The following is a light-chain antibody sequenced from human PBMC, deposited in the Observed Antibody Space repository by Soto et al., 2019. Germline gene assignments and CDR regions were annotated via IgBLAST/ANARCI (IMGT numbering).Light chain of an antibody. V-gene: IGKV1-5*03. CDR2: KAS. CDR1: QSISNW. CDR3: QQYKSYWYT. Sequence: DIQMTQSPSTLSASVGDRVTITCRASQSISNWLAWYQQRPGKAPKLLIYKASSLESGVPSRFSGSASGTEFTLTISSLQPDDFATYYCQQYKSYWYTFGPGTRLEIK. J-gene: IGKJ2*01.